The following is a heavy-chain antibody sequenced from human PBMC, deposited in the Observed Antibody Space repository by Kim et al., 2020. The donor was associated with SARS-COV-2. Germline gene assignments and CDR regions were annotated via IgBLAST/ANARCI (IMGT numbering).Heavy chain of an antibody. CDR1: GFTVSSNY. Sequence: GGSLRLSCAASGFTVSSNYMSWVRQAPGKGLEWVSVIYSGGSTYYADSVKGGFTISRDNSKNTLYLQMNSLRAEDTAVYYCARERYGSGSYYPDYWGQGTLVTVSS. CDR2: IYSGGST. J-gene: IGHJ4*02. CDR3: ARERYGSGSYYPDY. D-gene: IGHD3-10*01. V-gene: IGHV3-53*01.